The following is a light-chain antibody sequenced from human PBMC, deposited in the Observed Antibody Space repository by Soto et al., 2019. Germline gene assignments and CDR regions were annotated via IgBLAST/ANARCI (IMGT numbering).Light chain of an antibody. Sequence: QSALTQPASVSGSPGQSITISCTGTSSDVGSYNFVSWYQQHPGKAPKLMIYEGTKRPSGVSNRFSGSKSGNTASMTISGLQAEDVADYYCCSYARSPTVGTVVFGGGTKLTVL. CDR1: SSDVGSYNF. J-gene: IGLJ2*01. CDR2: EGT. CDR3: CSYARSPTVGTVV. V-gene: IGLV2-23*01.